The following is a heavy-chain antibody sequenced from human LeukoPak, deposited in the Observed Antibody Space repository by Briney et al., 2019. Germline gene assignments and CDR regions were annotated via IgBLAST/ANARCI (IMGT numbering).Heavy chain of an antibody. Sequence: SETLSRTCSVSGDSRNGYYWSWIRQPPGKGLEWIGCIYYSGSTNYNPSLKSRVAISVDTSKNQFSLKLSSVTAADTAVYYCARGSGDYGAYGYFDYWGQGTLVTASS. J-gene: IGHJ4*02. V-gene: IGHV4-59*01. CDR2: IYYSGST. CDR1: GDSRNGYY. CDR3: ARGSGDYGAYGYFDY. D-gene: IGHD4-17*01.